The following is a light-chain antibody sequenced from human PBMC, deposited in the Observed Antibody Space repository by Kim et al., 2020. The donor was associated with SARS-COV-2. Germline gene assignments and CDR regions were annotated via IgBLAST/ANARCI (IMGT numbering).Light chain of an antibody. CDR1: NIGIKS. Sequence: APGKTARITCGGTNIGIKSVHCYQQKPGPAPVLVIYYDSDRPSGIPERFSGSNSGNTATLTISRVEAGDEADYYCQVWDSSSDHPVFGGGTQLTVL. J-gene: IGLJ2*01. V-gene: IGLV3-21*04. CDR2: YDS. CDR3: QVWDSSSDHPV.